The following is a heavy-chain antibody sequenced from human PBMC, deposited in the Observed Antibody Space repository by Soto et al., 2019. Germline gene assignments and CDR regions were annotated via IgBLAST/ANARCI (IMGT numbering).Heavy chain of an antibody. CDR1: GFTFSSYA. J-gene: IGHJ4*02. V-gene: IGHV3-23*01. Sequence: WGSLRLSCSASGFTFSSYAMTWVRQAPGKGLEWVSVILNTGGDTLYADSVKGRFTISRDNSKDTLYLQMNILRAEDTAIYYCARASGESYPGSRIFDSWGQGTRVTVSS. CDR3: ARASGESYPGSRIFDS. CDR2: ILNTGGDT. D-gene: IGHD3-10*01.